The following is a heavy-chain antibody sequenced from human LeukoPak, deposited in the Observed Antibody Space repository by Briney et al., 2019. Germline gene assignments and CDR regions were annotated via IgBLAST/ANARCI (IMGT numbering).Heavy chain of an antibody. D-gene: IGHD2-2*01. J-gene: IGHJ3*02. V-gene: IGHV4-39*01. CDR1: SGSISSNNYY. Sequence: SETLSLTCTVSSGSISSNNYYWGWIRQPPGKGLEWIGNIYYSGSIYYNPSLASRVTISVDTSKNQFSLKLSSVTAADTAVYYCARCEEVPAALQGWDAFDIWGQGTMVTVSS. CDR3: ARCEEVPAALQGWDAFDI. CDR2: IYYSGSI.